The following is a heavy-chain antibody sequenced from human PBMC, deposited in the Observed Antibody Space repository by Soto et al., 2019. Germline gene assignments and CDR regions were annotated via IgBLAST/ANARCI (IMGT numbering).Heavy chain of an antibody. CDR2: IYHSGST. CDR3: ARAMTTVTTIDY. Sequence: PSEALSRTCAVSCGSIRSGGYSWSWIRQPPGKGLEWIGYIYHSGSTYYNPSLKSRVTISVDRSKNQFSLKLSSVTAADTAVYYCARAMTTVTTIDYWGQGPLVTVSS. D-gene: IGHD4-17*01. J-gene: IGHJ4*02. CDR1: CGSIRSGGYS. V-gene: IGHV4-30-2*01.